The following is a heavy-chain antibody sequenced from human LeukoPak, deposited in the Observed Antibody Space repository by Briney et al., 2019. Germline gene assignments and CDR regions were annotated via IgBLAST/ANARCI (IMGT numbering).Heavy chain of an antibody. V-gene: IGHV3-23*01. CDR3: AKRLNYYGSGGYFDY. D-gene: IGHD3-10*01. Sequence: PGGSLRLSCAASGFTFSSYALNWVRQAPGKGLEWVSAITGSGGSTYYADSVKGRFTVSRDNSKNTLYLQMNSLRAEDTAVYYCAKRLNYYGSGGYFDYWGQGTLVTVSS. J-gene: IGHJ4*02. CDR2: ITGSGGST. CDR1: GFTFSSYA.